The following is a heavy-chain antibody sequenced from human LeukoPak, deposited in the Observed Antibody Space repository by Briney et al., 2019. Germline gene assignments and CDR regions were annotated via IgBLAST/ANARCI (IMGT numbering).Heavy chain of an antibody. D-gene: IGHD6-13*01. Sequence: SETLSLTCAVYGGSFSGYYWSWIRQPPGKGLEWIGEINHSGSTNYNPSLKSRVTISVDTSKNQFSLKLSSVTAADAAVYYCARGRRGWQQPRKYYFDYWGQGTLVTVSS. CDR3: ARGRRGWQQPRKYYFDY. J-gene: IGHJ4*02. CDR2: INHSGST. CDR1: GGSFSGYY. V-gene: IGHV4-34*01.